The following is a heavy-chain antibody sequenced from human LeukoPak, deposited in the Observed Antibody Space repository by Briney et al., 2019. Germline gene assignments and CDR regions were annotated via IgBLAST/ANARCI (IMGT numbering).Heavy chain of an antibody. D-gene: IGHD3-22*01. Sequence: AGGSLRLSCAVSGITLSNYGMSWVRQAPGKGLEWVAGIRDSGGRTNYADSVKGRFTISRDNTKNTLYLQMNSLRAEDTAVYFCAKRGVVIRVILVGFHKEAYYFDSWGQGALVTVSS. CDR1: GITLSNYG. CDR3: AKRGVVIRVILVGFHKEAYYFDS. J-gene: IGHJ4*02. V-gene: IGHV3-23*01. CDR2: IRDSGGRT.